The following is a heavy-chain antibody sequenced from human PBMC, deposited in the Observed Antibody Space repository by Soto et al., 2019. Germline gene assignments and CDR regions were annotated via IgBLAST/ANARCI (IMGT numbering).Heavy chain of an antibody. Sequence: ASVKVSCKASGYTFTRSGISWVRQAPGQGPEWMGWINAGNGNTKYSQKFQGRVTFTRDTSANTAYMELSSLISEDTAVYYCARPKDYDDCLDLWGQGTLVTVSS. D-gene: IGHD3-22*01. V-gene: IGHV1-18*01. CDR3: ARPKDYDDCLDL. CDR1: GYTFTRSG. J-gene: IGHJ4*02. CDR2: INAGNGNT.